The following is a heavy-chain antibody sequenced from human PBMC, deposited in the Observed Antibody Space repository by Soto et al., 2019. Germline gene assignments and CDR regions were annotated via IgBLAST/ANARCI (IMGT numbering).Heavy chain of an antibody. Sequence: AGSLRLSCAASGFTFGNYGMHWVRHPPGKGRGWMSAILYDGSDKYYADTKKGRCTIARDGSKNTLYLHMDSLRPEDTAVYYCAKWGEVSHNPGGNYYYGMDVWGQGTTVTVSS. J-gene: IGHJ6*02. CDR2: ILYDGSDK. CDR1: GFTFGNYG. CDR3: AKWGEVSHNPGGNYYYGMDV. V-gene: IGHV3-30*18. D-gene: IGHD3-16*01.